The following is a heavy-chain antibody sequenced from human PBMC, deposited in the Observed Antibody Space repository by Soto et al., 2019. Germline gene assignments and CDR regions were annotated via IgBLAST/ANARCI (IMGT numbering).Heavy chain of an antibody. CDR3: AREDYDFWSGYSGRDGMDV. CDR1: GFTFSSYS. CDR2: ISSSSSYI. V-gene: IGHV3-21*01. D-gene: IGHD3-3*01. J-gene: IGHJ6*02. Sequence: GGSLRLSCAASGFTFSSYSMNWVRQAPGKGLEWVSSISSSSSYIYYADSVKGRFTISRDNAKNSLYLQMNSLRAEDTAVYYCAREDYDFWSGYSGRDGMDVWGQGTTVTVSS.